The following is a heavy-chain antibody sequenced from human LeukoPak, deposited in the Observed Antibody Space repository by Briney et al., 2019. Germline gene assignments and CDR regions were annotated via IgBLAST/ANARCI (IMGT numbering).Heavy chain of an antibody. CDR1: GFTFSDYY. V-gene: IGHV3-11*01. D-gene: IGHD1-26*01. Sequence: PGGSLRLSCAASGFTFSDYYMSWIRQAPGKGLEWVSYISSSGSTIYYADSVKGRFTISRDNAKNSLYLQMNSLRAEDTAVYYCARVYDSGTARIDYWGQGTPVTVSS. J-gene: IGHJ4*02. CDR3: ARVYDSGTARIDY. CDR2: ISSSGSTI.